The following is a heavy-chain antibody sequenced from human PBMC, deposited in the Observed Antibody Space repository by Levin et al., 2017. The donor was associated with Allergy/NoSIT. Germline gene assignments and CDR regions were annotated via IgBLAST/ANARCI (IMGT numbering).Heavy chain of an antibody. Sequence: SETLSLTCTVSGDSVSSGSYYWNWIRQPPGKGLEWIGYIYDSGNTNYNPSFKSRVTISIDTSKNQFSLNLSSVTAADTAVYFCAGDHSKSWCDHHYFEYWGQGTLVTVSS. CDR2: IYDSGNT. J-gene: IGHJ4*02. CDR3: AGDHSKSWCDHHYFEY. CDR1: GDSVSSGSYY. V-gene: IGHV4-61*01. D-gene: IGHD6-13*01.